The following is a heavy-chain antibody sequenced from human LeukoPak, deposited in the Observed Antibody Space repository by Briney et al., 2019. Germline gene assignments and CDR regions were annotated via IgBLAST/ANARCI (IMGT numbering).Heavy chain of an antibody. V-gene: IGHV4-61*01. D-gene: IGHD2-2*01. Sequence: VKPSETLSLTCTVSGASVRSSSNYWSWIRQPPGKGLEWIGYISYTGNTNYNPSLKSRVAISVDTSKNQLSLKLISVTAADTAVYYCARAYCSGTTCYVDDWAQGTLVTVSS. CDR3: ARAYCSGTTCYVDD. J-gene: IGHJ4*02. CDR1: GASVRSSSNY. CDR2: ISYTGNT.